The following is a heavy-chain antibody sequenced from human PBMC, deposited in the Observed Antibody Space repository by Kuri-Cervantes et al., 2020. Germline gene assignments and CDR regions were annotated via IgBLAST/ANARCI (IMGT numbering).Heavy chain of an antibody. CDR2: IYYSGST. J-gene: IGHJ3*02. CDR1: GGSISSSSYY. CDR3: ARGHYGEADAFDI. D-gene: IGHD4-17*01. V-gene: IGHV4-39*01. Sequence: GSLRLSCTVSGGSISSSSYYWGWIRQPPGKGLEWIGSIYYSGSTYYNPSLKSRVTISVDTSKNQFSLKLSSVTAADTAVYYCARGHYGEADAFDIWGQGTMVTVSS.